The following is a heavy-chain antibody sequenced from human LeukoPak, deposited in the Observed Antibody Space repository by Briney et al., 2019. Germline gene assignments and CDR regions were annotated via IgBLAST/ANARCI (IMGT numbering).Heavy chain of an antibody. V-gene: IGHV4-59*08. CDR2: ISDIGSI. CDR3: AGHHPRNTVDF. D-gene: IGHD2/OR15-2a*01. CDR1: GGSINNYH. J-gene: IGHJ4*02. Sequence: SETLSLTCTVSGGSINNYHWSWIRQPPGKGLEWIAYISDIGSINYNPSLKSRVTISLDTSKNQFSLKLSSVTAADTAVYYCAGHHPRNTVDFWGQGTLVTVSS.